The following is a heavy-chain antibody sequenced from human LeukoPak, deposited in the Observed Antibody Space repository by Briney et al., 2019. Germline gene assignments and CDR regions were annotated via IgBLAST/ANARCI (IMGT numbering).Heavy chain of an antibody. J-gene: IGHJ4*02. V-gene: IGHV4-61*02. CDR2: IYTSGST. CDR3: ARDLLGSWGSYFDY. CDR1: GGSISSGSYY. Sequence: SQTLSLTCTVSGGSISSGSYYWSWIRQPAGKGLEWIGRIYTSGSTNYNPSLKSRVTISVDTSKNQFSLKLSSVTAADTAVYYCARDLLGSWGSYFDYWGQGTLVTVSS. D-gene: IGHD3-16*01.